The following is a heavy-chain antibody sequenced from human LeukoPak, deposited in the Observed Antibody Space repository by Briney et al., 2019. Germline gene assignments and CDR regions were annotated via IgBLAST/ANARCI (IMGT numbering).Heavy chain of an antibody. Sequence: SETLSLTCTVSGGSISSSNFYWAWIRQPPGKGLEWIGSIYYSGSTYYNPSLKSRVTISVDTSKNQFSLKVSSVTAAVTGVYYCARPFGYGDYNWFDPWGQGTLVTVSS. CDR2: IYYSGST. V-gene: IGHV4-39*07. CDR3: ARPFGYGDYNWFDP. J-gene: IGHJ5*02. D-gene: IGHD4-17*01. CDR1: GGSISSSNFY.